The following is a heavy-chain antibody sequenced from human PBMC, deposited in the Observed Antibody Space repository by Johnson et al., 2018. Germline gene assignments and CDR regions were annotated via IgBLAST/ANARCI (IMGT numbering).Heavy chain of an antibody. Sequence: QVQLVQSGAEVKKPGASVKVSCKASGYTFTSYDINWVRQATGQGLEWMGWMNPNSGNTGYAQKFTGRVTMTRNTSISTAYMELSSLRSEDTAVYYCASPYYDYVWGSYRYGAFDIWGQGTMVTVSS. J-gene: IGHJ3*02. CDR2: MNPNSGNT. CDR3: ASPYYDYVWGSYRYGAFDI. V-gene: IGHV1-8*01. CDR1: GYTFTSYD. D-gene: IGHD3-16*02.